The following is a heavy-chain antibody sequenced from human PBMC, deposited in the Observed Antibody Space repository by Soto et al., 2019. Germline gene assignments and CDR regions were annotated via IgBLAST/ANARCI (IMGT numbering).Heavy chain of an antibody. V-gene: IGHV3-74*01. D-gene: IGHD6-19*01. CDR3: ATGSGWYSPDY. Sequence: EVQLVESGGGLVQPGGSLRLSCAASGFTFRSNWMQWVRQGPGKGLVWVSRIDNDGSSRDYADSVKGRFTISRDNAKNTLYLEMSSLRAEDTAVYYCATGSGWYSPDYWGQGTLVTVSS. CDR2: IDNDGSSR. J-gene: IGHJ4*02. CDR1: GFTFRSNW.